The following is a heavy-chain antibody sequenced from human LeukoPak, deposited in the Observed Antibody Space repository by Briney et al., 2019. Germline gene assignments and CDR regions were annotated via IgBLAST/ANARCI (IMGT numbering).Heavy chain of an antibody. Sequence: VRSLRLSCAASGFTFSSYGMHWVRQAPGKGLEWVAVISYDGSNKYYADSVKGRFTISRDNSKNTLYLQMNSLRAEDTAVYYCAKVGHTDSGELWGQGTLVTVSS. D-gene: IGHD1-26*01. J-gene: IGHJ4*02. CDR3: AKVGHTDSGEL. CDR2: ISYDGSNK. CDR1: GFTFSSYG. V-gene: IGHV3-30*18.